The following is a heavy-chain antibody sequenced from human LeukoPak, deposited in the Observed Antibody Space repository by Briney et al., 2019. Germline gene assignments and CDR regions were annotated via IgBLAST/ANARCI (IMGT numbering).Heavy chain of an antibody. CDR3: ARDTYSGYDSLFVNYFYYAMDV. J-gene: IGHJ6*02. Sequence: SQTLSLTCAISGNSVSSNSAAWNWIRQSQSRGLDSPGRTYSRSKWYNDYAVSVKSRITIHPDTSRNQFYMQLNSVTPEDTAVYYCARDTYSGYDSLFVNYFYYAMDVWGQGTTVSVSS. CDR1: GNSVSSNSAA. CDR2: TYSRSKWYN. V-gene: IGHV6-1*01. D-gene: IGHD5-12*01.